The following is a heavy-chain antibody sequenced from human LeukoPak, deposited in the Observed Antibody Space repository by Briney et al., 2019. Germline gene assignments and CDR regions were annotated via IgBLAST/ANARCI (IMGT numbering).Heavy chain of an antibody. CDR1: GFTVPDNY. CDR2: IYGGGDT. D-gene: IGHD3-10*01. J-gene: IGHJ4*02. Sequence: PGGSLRLSCAASGFTVPDNYMNWVRQSSGKGLEWVSVIYGGGDTNYADSVKGRFIISRDTSKNTVYLQMNSLRAEDTAVYYCARVGSGSHYYFDYWGQGTLVTVSS. V-gene: IGHV3-53*01. CDR3: ARVGSGSHYYFDY.